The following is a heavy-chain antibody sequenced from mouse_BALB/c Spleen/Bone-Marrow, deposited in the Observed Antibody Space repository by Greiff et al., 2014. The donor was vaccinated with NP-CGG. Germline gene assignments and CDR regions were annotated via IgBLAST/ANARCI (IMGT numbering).Heavy chain of an antibody. CDR1: GYTFTDYA. D-gene: IGHD1-1*01. V-gene: IGHV1-67*01. J-gene: IGHJ4*01. Sequence: VQLQQSGPELVRPGVSVKISCKGSGYTFTDYAMHWVKQSHAKSLEWIGVISTYSGNTNYNQKFKGKATMTVDKSSSTAYMELARLTSEDSAIYYCARYGYGSSYYAMDYWGQGTSVTASS. CDR2: ISTYSGNT. CDR3: ARYGYGSSYYAMDY.